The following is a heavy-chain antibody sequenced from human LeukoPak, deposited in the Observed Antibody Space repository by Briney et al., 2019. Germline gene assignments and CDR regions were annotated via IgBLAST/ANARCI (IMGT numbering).Heavy chain of an antibody. Sequence: GGSLRLSCAASGFTFSSYGMHWVRQAPGKGLEWVAVISYDGSNKYYADSVKGRFTISRDNSKNTLYLQMNSLRAEDTAVYYCARDVGGQNWNSLDYWGQGTLVTVSS. CDR1: GFTFSSYG. CDR2: ISYDGSNK. D-gene: IGHD1-7*01. J-gene: IGHJ4*02. CDR3: ARDVGGQNWNSLDY. V-gene: IGHV3-30*03.